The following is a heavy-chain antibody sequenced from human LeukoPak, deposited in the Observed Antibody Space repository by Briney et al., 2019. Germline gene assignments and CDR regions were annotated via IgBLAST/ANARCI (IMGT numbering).Heavy chain of an antibody. CDR3: ARVRDGYNQGLDY. CDR2: ISGSGGST. V-gene: IGHV3-23*01. J-gene: IGHJ4*02. D-gene: IGHD5-24*01. CDR1: GFTFSNYA. Sequence: PGGSLRLSCAASGFTFSNYAMSWVRQAPGKGLEWVSAISGSGGSTYYADSVKGRFTISRDNSKNTLYLQMNSLRAEDTAVYYCARVRDGYNQGLDYWGQGTLVTVSS.